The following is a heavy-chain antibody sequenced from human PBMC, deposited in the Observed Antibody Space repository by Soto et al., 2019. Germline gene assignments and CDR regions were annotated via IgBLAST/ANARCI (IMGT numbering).Heavy chain of an antibody. CDR3: ARGGSIAARPPWDYYYGMDV. Sequence: SETLSLTCTVSGGSISSGGYYWSWIRQHPGKGLEWIGYIYYSGSTYYNPSLKSRVTISVDTSKNQFSLKLSSVTAADTAVYYCARGGSIAARPPWDYYYGMDVWGQGTTVTVSS. D-gene: IGHD6-6*01. V-gene: IGHV4-31*03. CDR1: GGSISSGGYY. J-gene: IGHJ6*02. CDR2: IYYSGST.